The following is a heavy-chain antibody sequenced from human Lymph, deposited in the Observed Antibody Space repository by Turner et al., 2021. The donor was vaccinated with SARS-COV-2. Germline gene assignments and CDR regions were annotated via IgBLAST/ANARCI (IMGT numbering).Heavy chain of an antibody. V-gene: IGHV4-34*01. D-gene: IGHD6-19*01. CDR1: GGSFCDYY. J-gene: IGHJ6*02. Sequence: QVQLQQWGAGLLKPSETLSLTRPVDGGSFCDYYWSWIRQPPGKGLEWKGEINHSGSTTYNPSLKSRVTISVDTSKNQFALKLNSVTAADTAVYYCARVVIAVAGTYSIQVYYYYGMDVWGQGTTVTVSS. CDR3: ARVVIAVAGTYSIQVYYYYGMDV. CDR2: INHSGST.